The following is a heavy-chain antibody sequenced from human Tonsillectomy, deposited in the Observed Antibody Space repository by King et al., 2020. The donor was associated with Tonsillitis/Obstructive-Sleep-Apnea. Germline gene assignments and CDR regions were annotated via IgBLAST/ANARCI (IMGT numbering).Heavy chain of an antibody. CDR1: GFTFSSYS. J-gene: IGHJ4*02. D-gene: IGHD2-2*01. CDR2: ISYDGSKK. CDR3: VRDALFAGTSWGGERDLGH. V-gene: IGHV3-30*04. Sequence: VQLEESGGGVVQPGRSLRLSCAASGFTFSSYSMHWVRQAPGKGLEWVAVISYDGSKKYYGDSVKGRITISRDNSKDTLYLQMNSLRTEDTAVYYCVRDALFAGTSWGGERDLGHWGQGTLVTVSS.